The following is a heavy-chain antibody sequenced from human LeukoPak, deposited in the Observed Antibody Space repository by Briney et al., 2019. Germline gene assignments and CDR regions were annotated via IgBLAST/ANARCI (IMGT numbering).Heavy chain of an antibody. CDR2: IYYSGST. D-gene: IGHD1-26*01. J-gene: IGHJ4*02. CDR3: ARQGGGFPYYFDY. CDR1: GGSISSYY. Sequence: KPSETLSLTCTVSGGSISSYYWSWIRQPPGKGLEWIGYIYYSGSTNYNPSLKSRVTISVDTSKNQSSLKLSSVTAADTAVYYCARQGGGFPYYFDYWGQGTLVTVSS. V-gene: IGHV4-59*08.